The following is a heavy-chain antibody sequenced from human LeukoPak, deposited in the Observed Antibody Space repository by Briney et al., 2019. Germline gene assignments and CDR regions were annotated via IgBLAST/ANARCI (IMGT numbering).Heavy chain of an antibody. CDR2: IIPVFGSA. CDR3: ARDVGPPGGIDS. Sequence: GASGKVSCKASGGTFRTYVFSWVRQAPGQGLEGRGGIIPVFGSANFAQKFQGRVTITADESTSTAYMELRSLGSEDTAVYYCARDVGPPGGIDSWGQGTLVTVFS. V-gene: IGHV1-69*13. D-gene: IGHD1-26*01. CDR1: GGTFRTYV. J-gene: IGHJ4*02.